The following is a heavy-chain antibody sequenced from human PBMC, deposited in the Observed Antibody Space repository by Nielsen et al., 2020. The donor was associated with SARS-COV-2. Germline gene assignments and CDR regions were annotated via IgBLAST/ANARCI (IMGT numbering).Heavy chain of an antibody. CDR1: GYTLTELS. CDR3: ATAPGIAAAGNNWFDP. Sequence: ASVKVSCQVSGYTLTELSMHWVRQAPGKGLEWMGGFDPEDGETIYAQKFQGRVTMTEDTSTDTAYMELRSLRSEDTAVYYCATAPGIAAAGNNWFDPWGQGTLVTVSS. V-gene: IGHV1-24*01. J-gene: IGHJ5*02. CDR2: FDPEDGET. D-gene: IGHD6-13*01.